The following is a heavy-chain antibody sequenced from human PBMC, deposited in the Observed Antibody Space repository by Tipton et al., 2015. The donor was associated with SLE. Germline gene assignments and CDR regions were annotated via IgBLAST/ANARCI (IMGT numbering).Heavy chain of an antibody. CDR3: ARAKIQLWFYFDY. Sequence: SLRLSCAASGFTFSSYAMHWVRQAPGKGLEWVAVISYDGSNKYYADSVKGRFTISRDNSKNTLYLQMNSLRAEDTAVYYCARAKIQLWFYFDYWGQGTLVTVSS. CDR1: GFTFSSYA. CDR2: ISYDGSNK. J-gene: IGHJ4*02. D-gene: IGHD5-18*01. V-gene: IGHV3-30*04.